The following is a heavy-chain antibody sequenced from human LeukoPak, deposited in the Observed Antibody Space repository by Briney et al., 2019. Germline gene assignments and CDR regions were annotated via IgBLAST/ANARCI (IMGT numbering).Heavy chain of an antibody. CDR3: ARVQYSSSSVPD. V-gene: IGHV4-31*03. J-gene: IGHJ4*01. Sequence: TTSETLSLTCSVSGGSISNSGYYWSWIRQHPGKGLEWLGYIYYSGNTYYSPSLRSRVAISLDTSKNQFSLKLSSVTAADTAVYYCARVQYSSSSVPDWGQGTLVTVSS. CDR2: IYYSGNT. D-gene: IGHD6-6*01. CDR1: GGSISNSGYY.